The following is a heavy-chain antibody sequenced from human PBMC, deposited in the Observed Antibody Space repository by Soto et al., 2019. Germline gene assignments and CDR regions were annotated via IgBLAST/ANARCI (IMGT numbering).Heavy chain of an antibody. V-gene: IGHV3-72*01. D-gene: IGHD2-2*01. CDR2: TRNKANSYTT. Sequence: GGSVRLSCAASGFTFSDHYMDWVRQAPGKGLEWVGRTRNKANSYTTEYAASVKGRFTISRDDSKNSLYLQMNSLKTEDTAVYYCATTPTADYFDYWGQGTLVTVSS. J-gene: IGHJ4*02. CDR1: GFTFSDHY. CDR3: ATTPTADYFDY.